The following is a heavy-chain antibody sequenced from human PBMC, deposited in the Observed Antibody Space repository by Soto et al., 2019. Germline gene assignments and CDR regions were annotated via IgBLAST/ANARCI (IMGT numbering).Heavy chain of an antibody. D-gene: IGHD5-18*01. CDR3: ARGGGGQRWVGAYYYYYYGMDG. V-gene: IGHV4-34*01. J-gene: IGHJ6*02. CDR2: INHSGST. CDR1: GGSFSGYY. Sequence: SATLSLTCAVYGGSFSGYYWSWIRQPPGKGLEWIGEINHSGSTNYNPSLKSRVTISVDTSKNQFSLKLSSVTAADTAVYYCARGGGGQRWVGAYYYYYYGMDGWGQGNTVSVAS.